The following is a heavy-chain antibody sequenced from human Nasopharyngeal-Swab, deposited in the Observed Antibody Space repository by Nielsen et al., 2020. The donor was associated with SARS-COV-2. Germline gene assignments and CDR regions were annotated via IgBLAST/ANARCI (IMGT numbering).Heavy chain of an antibody. V-gene: IGHV3-53*01. CDR1: GFTFSSYA. Sequence: GGSLRLSYAASGFTFSSYAMHWVRQAPGKGLEWVSVIYSGGSTYYADSVKGRFTISRDNSKNTLYLQMNSLRAEDTAVYYCARDFWNDAFDIWGQGTMVTVSS. CDR2: IYSGGST. D-gene: IGHD3-3*01. CDR3: ARDFWNDAFDI. J-gene: IGHJ3*02.